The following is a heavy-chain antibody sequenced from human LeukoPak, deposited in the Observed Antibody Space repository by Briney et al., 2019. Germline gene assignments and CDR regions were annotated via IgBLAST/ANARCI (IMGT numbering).Heavy chain of an antibody. CDR1: GGSIGSYF. D-gene: IGHD1-26*01. CDR3: ARPSSGSSYGTFDI. V-gene: IGHV4-4*09. CDR2: IYTSGST. Sequence: SETLSLTCTVSGGSIGSYFWSCIRQPPGKGLEWIGYIYTSGSTNYNPSLKSRVTMSVDTSKNQFSLKLTSVTAADTAVYYCARPSSGSSYGTFDIWGQGTMVTVSS. J-gene: IGHJ3*02.